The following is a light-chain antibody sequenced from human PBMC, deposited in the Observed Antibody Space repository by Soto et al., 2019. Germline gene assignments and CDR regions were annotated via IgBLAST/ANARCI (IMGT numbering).Light chain of an antibody. CDR2: KAS. V-gene: IGKV1-5*03. CDR1: QSISNW. CDR3: QQYSTYWT. Sequence: DIQMTQSPSTLSASVGDRVTITCRASQSISNWLAWYQQKPGEAPKLLIYKASSLESGVPSRFSGSGSGTEFTLTISSLQPDDFATYYCQQYSTYWTFGQGTKVEIK. J-gene: IGKJ1*01.